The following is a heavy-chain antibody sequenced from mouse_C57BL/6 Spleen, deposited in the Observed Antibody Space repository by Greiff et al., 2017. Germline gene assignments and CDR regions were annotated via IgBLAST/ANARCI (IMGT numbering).Heavy chain of an antibody. Sequence: EVQLQQSGAELVRPGASVKLSCTASGFNIKDDYMHWVKQRPEQGLEWIGWIDPENGDTEYASKFQGKATITADKSSNTAYLQLSSLTSEDTAVYYCTTGWLLRGDYWGQGTTLTVSS. CDR2: IDPENGDT. V-gene: IGHV14-4*01. CDR3: TTGWLLRGDY. J-gene: IGHJ2*01. CDR1: GFNIKDDY. D-gene: IGHD2-3*01.